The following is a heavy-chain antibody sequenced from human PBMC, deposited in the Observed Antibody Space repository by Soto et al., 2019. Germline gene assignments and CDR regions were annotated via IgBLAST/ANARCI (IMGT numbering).Heavy chain of an antibody. CDR3: ARDMSGGTYNYYYGMDV. J-gene: IGHJ6*02. CDR2: ISGSGGST. CDR1: GFTFSSYA. D-gene: IGHD1-26*01. V-gene: IGHV3-23*01. Sequence: GGSLGLSCAASGFTFSSYAMSWVRQAPGKGLEWVSAISGSGGSTYYADSVKGRFTISRDNSKNTLYLQMNSLRADDTAVYYCARDMSGGTYNYYYGMDVWGQGTTVTVSS.